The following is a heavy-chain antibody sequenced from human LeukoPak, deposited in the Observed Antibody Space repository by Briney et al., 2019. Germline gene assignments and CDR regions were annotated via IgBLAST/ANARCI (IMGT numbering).Heavy chain of an antibody. CDR1: GGTFSSYA. D-gene: IGHD6-6*01. V-gene: IGHV1-69*13. J-gene: IGHJ6*02. CDR3: ARPYSSSSYYYGMDV. CDR2: TIPIFGTA. Sequence: ASVKVSYKASGGTFSSYAISWVRQAPGQGLEWMGGTIPIFGTANYAQKFQGRVTITADESTNTAYMELSSLRSEDTAVYYCARPYSSSSYYYGMDVWGQGTTVTVSS.